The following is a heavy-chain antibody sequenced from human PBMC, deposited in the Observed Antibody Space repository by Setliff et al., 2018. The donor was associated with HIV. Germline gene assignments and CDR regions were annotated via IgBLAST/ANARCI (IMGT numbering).Heavy chain of an antibody. D-gene: IGHD2-2*01. Sequence: ASVKVSCKASGYTFTGYYMHWVRQAPGQGLEWMGVIHPSGGSTSYAQSFQDRVTMTRDTSTSTVYMELSRLRSDDTAVYYCARDHCSSSGCYEYSYYGMDVWGQGTTVTVSS. CDR3: ARDHCSSSGCYEYSYYGMDV. CDR2: IHPSGGST. CDR1: GYTFTGYY. J-gene: IGHJ6*02. V-gene: IGHV1-46*01.